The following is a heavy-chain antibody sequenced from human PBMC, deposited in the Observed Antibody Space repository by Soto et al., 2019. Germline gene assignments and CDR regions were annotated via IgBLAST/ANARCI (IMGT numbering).Heavy chain of an antibody. J-gene: IGHJ4*02. CDR2: ISWNSGSI. CDR3: AKGRDVDRGSYADY. D-gene: IGHD1-26*01. CDR1: GFTFDDYA. Sequence: GGSLRLSCAASGFTFDDYAMHWVRQAPGKGLEWVSGISWNSGSIGYADSVKGRFTISRDNAKNSLYLQMNSLRAEDTALYYCAKGRDVDRGSYADYWGQGTLVTVSS. V-gene: IGHV3-9*01.